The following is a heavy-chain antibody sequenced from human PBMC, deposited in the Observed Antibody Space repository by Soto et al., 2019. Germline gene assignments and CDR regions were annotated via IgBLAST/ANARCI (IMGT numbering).Heavy chain of an antibody. CDR1: GGTFSSYA. Sequence: ASVKVSCKASGGTFSSYAISWVRQAPGQGLEWMGGIIPIFGTANYAQKFQGRVTITADESTSTAYMELSSLRSEDTAVYYCARDPGIYDFWSGYYRTHTDYGMDVWGQGTTVTVSS. D-gene: IGHD3-3*01. J-gene: IGHJ6*02. CDR3: ARDPGIYDFWSGYYRTHTDYGMDV. CDR2: IIPIFGTA. V-gene: IGHV1-69*13.